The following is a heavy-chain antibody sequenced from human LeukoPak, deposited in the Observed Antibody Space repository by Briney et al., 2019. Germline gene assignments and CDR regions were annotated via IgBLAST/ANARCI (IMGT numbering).Heavy chain of an antibody. D-gene: IGHD2-15*01. CDR2: ISAYNGNT. Sequence: ASVKVSCKASGYTFTSYGISWVRQAPGQGLEWMGWISAYNGNTNYAQKFQGRVTMTTETSTSTAYMELRSLRSEDTAVYYCATRYCSGGSCPNYYYYYINVWGKGTTVTISS. CDR1: GYTFTSYG. V-gene: IGHV1-18*01. J-gene: IGHJ6*03. CDR3: ATRYCSGGSCPNYYYYYINV.